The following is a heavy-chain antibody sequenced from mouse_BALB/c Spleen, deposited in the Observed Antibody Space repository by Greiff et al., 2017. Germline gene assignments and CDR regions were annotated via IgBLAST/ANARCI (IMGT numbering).Heavy chain of an antibody. CDR2: IDPSDSET. V-gene: IGHV1S126*01. D-gene: IGHD2-1*01. J-gene: IGHJ4*01. Sequence: QVQLKQSGPQLVRPGASVKISCKASGYSFTSYWMHWVKQRPGQGLEWIGMIDPSDSETRLNQKFKDKATLTVDKSSSTAYMQLSSPTSEDSAVYYCARRGNYVGAMDYWGQGTSVTVSS. CDR1: GYSFTSYW. CDR3: ARRGNYVGAMDY.